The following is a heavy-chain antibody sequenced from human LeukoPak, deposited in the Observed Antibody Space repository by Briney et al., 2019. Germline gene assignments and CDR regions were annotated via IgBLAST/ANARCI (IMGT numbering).Heavy chain of an antibody. CDR2: ISYDGSNK. CDR3: TKGDRGSGWQH. Sequence: GGSLRLSCAASGFTFSSYGMHWVRQAPGKGLEWVAVISYDGSNKYYADSVKGRFTISRDNSKNTLYLQMDSLRADDTAIYYCTKGDRGSGWQHWGQGTLVTV. J-gene: IGHJ4*02. D-gene: IGHD6-19*01. CDR1: GFTFSSYG. V-gene: IGHV3-30*18.